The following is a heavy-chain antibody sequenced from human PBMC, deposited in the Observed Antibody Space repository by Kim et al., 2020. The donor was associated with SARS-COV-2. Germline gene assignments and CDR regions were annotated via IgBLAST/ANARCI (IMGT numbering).Heavy chain of an antibody. CDR3: ARGPLWYYDSSGYYLDY. CDR1: GYSFTSYW. CDR2: IYPGDSDT. V-gene: IGHV5-51*01. J-gene: IGHJ4*02. Sequence: GESLKISCKGSGYSFTSYWIGWVRQMPGKGLEWMGIIYPGDSDTRYSPSFQGQVTISADKSISTAYLQWSSLKASDTAMYYCARGPLWYYDSSGYYLDYWGQETLVTVSS. D-gene: IGHD3-22*01.